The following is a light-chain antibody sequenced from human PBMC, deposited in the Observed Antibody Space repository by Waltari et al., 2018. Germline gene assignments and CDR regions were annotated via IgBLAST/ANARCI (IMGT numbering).Light chain of an antibody. V-gene: IGKV4-1*01. CDR2: WAS. CDR1: QSVLFNFNNKNY. Sequence: DIVMTQSPDSLAVSLGESATINCKSSQSVLFNFNNKNYLGWYQHKPGRPPKPLIYWASTRESGVPDRFSGSGSGTDFNLTISSLQAEDVAVYYCQQYYSLPWAFGQGTKVEIK. J-gene: IGKJ1*01. CDR3: QQYYSLPWA.